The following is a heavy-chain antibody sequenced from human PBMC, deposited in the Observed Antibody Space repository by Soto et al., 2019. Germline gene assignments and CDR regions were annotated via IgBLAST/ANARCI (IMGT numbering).Heavy chain of an antibody. D-gene: IGHD6-19*01. Sequence: QVQLQESGPGLVKPSQTLSLTCTVSGGSISSGNYYWSWLRQPPGKGLEWIAYIHYSGDTYYNPSLKRLVTISVDTSKKQFSLKLSSVTAADTAVYYCAREVIAVTVSDAFDIWGQGTVVTVSS. V-gene: IGHV4-30-4*01. J-gene: IGHJ3*02. CDR3: AREVIAVTVSDAFDI. CDR2: IHYSGDT. CDR1: GGSISSGNYY.